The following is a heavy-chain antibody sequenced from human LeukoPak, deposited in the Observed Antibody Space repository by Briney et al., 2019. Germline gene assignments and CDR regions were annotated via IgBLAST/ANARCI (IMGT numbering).Heavy chain of an antibody. CDR3: ARLIGSGWYYGYFDY. J-gene: IGHJ4*02. V-gene: IGHV4-39*01. CDR1: GGSISSSSYY. Sequence: PSETLSLTCTVSGGSISSSSYYWGWIRQPPGKVVEWIGSIYYSRSTYYNPSLKSRVTISVDTSNNQFSLKLRAVTAADTAVYYCARLIGSGWYYGYFDYWGQGTLVTVSS. CDR2: IYYSRST. D-gene: IGHD6-19*01.